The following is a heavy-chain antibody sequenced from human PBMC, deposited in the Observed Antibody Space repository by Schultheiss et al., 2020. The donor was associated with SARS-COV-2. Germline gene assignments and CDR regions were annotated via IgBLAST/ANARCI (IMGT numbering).Heavy chain of an antibody. CDR1: GFTFSSYA. J-gene: IGHJ6*02. CDR2: ISGSGGST. Sequence: GESLKISCAASGFTFSSYAMSWVRQAPGKGLEWVSAISGSGGSTYYADSVKGRFTISRDNAKNSLYLQMNSLRAEDTAVYYCARVPDSSGYYYYYGMDVWGQGTTVTVSS. D-gene: IGHD3-22*01. CDR3: ARVPDSSGYYYYYGMDV. V-gene: IGHV3-23*01.